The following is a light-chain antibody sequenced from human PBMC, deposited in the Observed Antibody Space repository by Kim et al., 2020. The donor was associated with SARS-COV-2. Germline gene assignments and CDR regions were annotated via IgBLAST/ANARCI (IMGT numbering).Light chain of an antibody. CDR1: QSVLYSSNNKNY. J-gene: IGKJ4*01. CDR3: QQYYSTPLT. Sequence: DIVMTQSPDSLAVSLGERATINCKSSQSVLYSSNNKNYLAWYQQKPGQPPKLLIYWASTRESGVPDRFSGSGSGTDFTLTISSLQAEDGAVYYCQQYYSTPLTFGGGTKLEI. V-gene: IGKV4-1*01. CDR2: WAS.